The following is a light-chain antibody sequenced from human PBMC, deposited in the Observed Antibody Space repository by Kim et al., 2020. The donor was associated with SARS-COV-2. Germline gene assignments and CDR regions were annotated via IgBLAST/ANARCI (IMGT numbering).Light chain of an antibody. Sequence: TTVGDRVTITCRSSQGINNFLAWYQQRPGKVPKLLIDAASVLQSGVPSRFSASGYGTDFTLTISSLQPEDVATYYCQKYNSAPWTFGQGTKVDIK. J-gene: IGKJ1*01. CDR1: QGINNF. CDR2: AAS. V-gene: IGKV1-27*01. CDR3: QKYNSAPWT.